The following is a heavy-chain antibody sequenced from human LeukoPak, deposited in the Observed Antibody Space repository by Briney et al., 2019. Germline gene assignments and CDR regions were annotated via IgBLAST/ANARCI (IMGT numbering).Heavy chain of an antibody. J-gene: IGHJ5*02. Sequence: GGSLRLSCAASGFTFSSYWMHWVRQAPGKGLVWVSRINSDGSSTSYADSVKGRFTISRDNAKNTLYLQMNSLRAEDTAVYYCARPHYYGSGSSRHNWFDPWGQGTLVTVSS. D-gene: IGHD3-10*01. CDR2: INSDGSST. V-gene: IGHV3-74*01. CDR3: ARPHYYGSGSSRHNWFDP. CDR1: GFTFSSYW.